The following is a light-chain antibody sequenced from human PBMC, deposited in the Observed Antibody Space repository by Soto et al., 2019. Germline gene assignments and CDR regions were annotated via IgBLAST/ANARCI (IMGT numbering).Light chain of an antibody. CDR1: QSISDW. V-gene: IGKV1-5*03. CDR3: EQYTSLYT. J-gene: IGKJ2*01. Sequence: DIQMTQSPSTLSASVGDRVTIICRASQSISDWLAWYQQKPGKAPKLLIYKASSLESGVPSRFSGSGSGTDFTLTTSSLHPDDFATYYCEQYTSLYTFGQGTKLEIK. CDR2: KAS.